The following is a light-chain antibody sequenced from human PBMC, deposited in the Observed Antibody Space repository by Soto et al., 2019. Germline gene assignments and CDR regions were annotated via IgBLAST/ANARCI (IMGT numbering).Light chain of an antibody. CDR1: QDISNY. Sequence: DIPMTQSPSSLSASVGDRVTITCQASQDISNYLNWYQQKPGKAPKHLIYDASNLETGVPSRFSGSGSGTDFTFTISSLQPEDIATYYCQQYDNLSLTFGGGTKVEIK. V-gene: IGKV1-33*01. CDR2: DAS. CDR3: QQYDNLSLT. J-gene: IGKJ4*01.